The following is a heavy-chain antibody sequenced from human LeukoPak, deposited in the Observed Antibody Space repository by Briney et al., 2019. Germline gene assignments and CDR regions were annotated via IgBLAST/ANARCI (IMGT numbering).Heavy chain of an antibody. V-gene: IGHV3-20*04. D-gene: IGHD1-26*01. CDR2: INWNGGST. J-gene: IGHJ4*02. CDR3: ARDPGWELGSKDFDY. CDR1: GFTFDDYG. Sequence: GGSLRLSCAASGFTFDDYGMSWVRQAPGKGLEWVSGINWNGGSTGYADSVKGRFTISRDNAKNSLYLQMNSLRAEDTALYYCARDPGWELGSKDFDYWGQGTLVTVSS.